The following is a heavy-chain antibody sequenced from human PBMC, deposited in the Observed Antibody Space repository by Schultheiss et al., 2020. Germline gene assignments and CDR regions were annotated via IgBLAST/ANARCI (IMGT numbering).Heavy chain of an antibody. Sequence: SGPTLVKPTQTLTLTCTFSGFSLSTSGMCVSWIRQPPGKALEWLALIYWDDDKYYSTSLKTRLTISKDTSKNQVVLTMTNMDPVDTATYYCAHRHLRGNYYGMDVWGQGTTVTGSS. V-gene: IGHV2-70*12. CDR3: AHRHLRGNYYGMDV. CDR2: IYWDDDK. D-gene: IGHD3-3*01. J-gene: IGHJ6*02. CDR1: GFSLSTSGMC.